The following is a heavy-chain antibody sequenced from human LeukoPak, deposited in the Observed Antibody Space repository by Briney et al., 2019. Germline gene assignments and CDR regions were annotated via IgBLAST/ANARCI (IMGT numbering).Heavy chain of an antibody. Sequence: GASVKVSCKASGYTFTDYHIYWMRQAPGQGHEWMGWNNPNSGGTNYAQKFQGRVTMTRDTSTNTAYMELSRLRSDDTAVYFCARVRAIAATGTGARYFQDWGQGTLVTVSS. D-gene: IGHD1-1*01. CDR3: ARVRAIAATGTGARYFQD. J-gene: IGHJ1*01. CDR2: NNPNSGGT. CDR1: GYTFTDYH. V-gene: IGHV1-2*02.